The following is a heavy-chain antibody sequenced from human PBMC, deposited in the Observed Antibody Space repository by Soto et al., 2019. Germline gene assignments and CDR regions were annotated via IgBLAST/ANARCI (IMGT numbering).Heavy chain of an antibody. D-gene: IGHD1-7*01. CDR1: GGSISSGDYY. V-gene: IGHV4-30-4*01. CDR2: IYYSGST. CDR3: ARDEKVTGTTLSWFDP. J-gene: IGHJ5*02. Sequence: SETLSLTCTVSGGSISSGDYYWSWIRQPPGKGLEWIGYIYYSGSTYYNPSLKGRVTISVDTSKNQFSLKLSSVTAADTAVYYCARDEKVTGTTLSWFDPWGQGTLVTVSS.